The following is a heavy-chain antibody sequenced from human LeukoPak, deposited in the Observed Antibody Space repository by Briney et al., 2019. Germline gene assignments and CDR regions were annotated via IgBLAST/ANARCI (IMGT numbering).Heavy chain of an antibody. J-gene: IGHJ6*02. CDR2: SNAGNGNT. Sequence: ASVKVSCKASGYTFTSYAMHWVRQAPGQRLEWMGWSNAGNGNTKYSQEFQGRVTITRDTSASTAYMELSSLRSEDTAVYYCARCRVQYSGSPSDYYYGMDVWGQGTTVTVSS. CDR3: ARCRVQYSGSPSDYYYGMDV. CDR1: GYTFTSYA. V-gene: IGHV1-3*02. D-gene: IGHD1-26*01.